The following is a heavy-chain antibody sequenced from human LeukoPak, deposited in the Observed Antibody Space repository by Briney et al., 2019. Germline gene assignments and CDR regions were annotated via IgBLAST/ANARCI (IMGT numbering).Heavy chain of an antibody. Sequence: GGSLRLSCAASGFTFSSYAMSWVRQAPGRGLEWVANIKQDGSEKYYVGSVKGRFTISRDNAKNSLYLQINSLRAEYTAVYYCARDGIPLTGSFYGMDVLGQGTTVTVSS. D-gene: IGHD3-9*01. CDR2: IKQDGSEK. CDR1: GFTFSSYA. CDR3: ARDGIPLTGSFYGMDV. J-gene: IGHJ6*02. V-gene: IGHV3-7*01.